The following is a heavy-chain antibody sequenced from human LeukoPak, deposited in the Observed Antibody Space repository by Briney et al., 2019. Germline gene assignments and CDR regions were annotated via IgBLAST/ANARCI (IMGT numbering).Heavy chain of an antibody. CDR2: IGDSGITT. D-gene: IGHD5-24*01. J-gene: IGHJ4*02. CDR1: GFTFSSYA. Sequence: GGSLRLSCAASGFTFSSYAMSWVRQAPGKGLEWVSHIGDSGITTYYADSVKGRFTISRDNTENTLYLQMNSLRVDDTALYYCATSRGATMVALDYWGQGTLVTVSS. CDR3: ATSRGATMVALDY. V-gene: IGHV3-23*01.